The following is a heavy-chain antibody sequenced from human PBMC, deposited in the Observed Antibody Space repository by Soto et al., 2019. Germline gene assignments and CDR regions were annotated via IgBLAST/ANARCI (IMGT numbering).Heavy chain of an antibody. V-gene: IGHV3-73*02. CDR3: TRSVTGTTAHFDY. CDR2: MRSKANSYAT. Sequence: EVQLVESGGGLVQPGGSLKLSCAASGFTFSGSAMHWVRQASGKGLEWVGGMRSKANSYATAYAASVKGRFTISRDDSKNTAYLQMNSLKTENTAVYYCTRSVTGTTAHFDYWGQGTLVTVSS. D-gene: IGHD1-7*01. J-gene: IGHJ4*02. CDR1: GFTFSGSA.